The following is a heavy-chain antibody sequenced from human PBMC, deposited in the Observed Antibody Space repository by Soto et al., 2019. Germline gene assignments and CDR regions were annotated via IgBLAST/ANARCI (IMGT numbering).Heavy chain of an antibody. CDR1: GYTFTAYH. V-gene: IGHV1-2*02. CDR3: ARTVDYYYGRGSGNGHGV. J-gene: IGHJ6*02. Sequence: QVRLVQSGAEVKEPGDSVRVSCEASGYTFTAYHIHWVRQAPGQGLEWMGWINPKLGDTGYAQDFQCRVTMTSDMSISTVYMELSMLTSDDTAIYYCARTVDYYYGRGSGNGHGVWGQGTTVTVFS. D-gene: IGHD3-10*02. CDR2: INPKLGDT.